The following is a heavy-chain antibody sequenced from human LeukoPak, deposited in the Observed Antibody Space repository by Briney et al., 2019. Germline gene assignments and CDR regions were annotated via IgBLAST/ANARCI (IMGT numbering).Heavy chain of an antibody. V-gene: IGHV3-23*01. CDR2: ISGSGGNT. D-gene: IGHD3-16*02. Sequence: PGGSLRLSCAAPGFTLTSYAMSWVRQAPGKGLEWVSSISGSGGNTNYADSVQGRFTFSRDNSKNTLYLQMNSLRAEDTAVYYCAKGGGLRAGASYRIDYWGQGTLVTVSS. CDR3: AKGGGLRAGASYRIDY. J-gene: IGHJ4*02. CDR1: GFTLTSYA.